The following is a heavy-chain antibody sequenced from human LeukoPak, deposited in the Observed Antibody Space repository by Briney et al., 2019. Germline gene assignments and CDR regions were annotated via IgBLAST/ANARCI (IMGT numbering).Heavy chain of an antibody. J-gene: IGHJ4*02. D-gene: IGHD5-18*01. CDR2: IYYSGST. CDR1: GYSISSGYY. Sequence: TSETLSLTCTVSGYSISSGYYWGWIRQPPGKGLEWIGSIYYSGSTYYNPPLKSRVTISVDTSKNQFSLKLSSVTAADTAVYYCARGSPRDVYSYGYPFDYWGQGTLVTVSS. V-gene: IGHV4-38-2*02. CDR3: ARGSPRDVYSYGYPFDY.